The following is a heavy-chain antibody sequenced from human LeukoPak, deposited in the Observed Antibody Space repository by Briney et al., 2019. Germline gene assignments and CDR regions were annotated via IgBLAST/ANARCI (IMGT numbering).Heavy chain of an antibody. Sequence: SQTLSLTCAISGDSVSSNSAAWNWIRQSPSRGLEWLGRTYYRSKWYNDYAVSVKSRITINPDTSKNQFPLQLNSVTPEDTAVYYCARDREGGCSSTSCYSLGAFDIWGQGTMVTVSS. V-gene: IGHV6-1*01. CDR1: GDSVSSNSAA. CDR2: TYYRSKWYN. J-gene: IGHJ3*02. CDR3: ARDREGGCSSTSCYSLGAFDI. D-gene: IGHD2-2*01.